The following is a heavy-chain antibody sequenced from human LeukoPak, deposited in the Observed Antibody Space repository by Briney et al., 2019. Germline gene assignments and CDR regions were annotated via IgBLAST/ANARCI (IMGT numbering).Heavy chain of an antibody. V-gene: IGHV3-74*01. Sequence: GESLRLSCAASGFTLSTYWMHWVRQAPGKGLVWVSRIITDGSRTSYADSVKGRFNISRDNAKNTLYLKMNSLRTEDTAVYYCARPETQYSSGLDGFDIWGQGTMVTVSS. CDR3: ARPETQYSSGLDGFDI. D-gene: IGHD6-19*01. CDR2: IITDGSRT. CDR1: GFTLSTYW. J-gene: IGHJ3*02.